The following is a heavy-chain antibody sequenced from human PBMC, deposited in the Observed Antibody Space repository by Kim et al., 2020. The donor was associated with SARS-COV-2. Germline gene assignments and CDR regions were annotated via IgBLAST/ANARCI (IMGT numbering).Heavy chain of an antibody. V-gene: IGHV3-48*02. CDR3: ARDSMGGSYFRN. D-gene: IGHD1-26*01. J-gene: IGHJ4*02. Sequence: YADYVKGRFTISRDNAKNSLYLQMNSLRDEDTALYYCARDSMGGSYFRNWGQGTLVTVSS.